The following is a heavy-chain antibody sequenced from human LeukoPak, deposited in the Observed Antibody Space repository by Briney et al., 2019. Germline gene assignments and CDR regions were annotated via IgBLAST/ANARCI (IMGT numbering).Heavy chain of an antibody. J-gene: IGHJ5*02. CDR1: GGTFSSYA. CDR3: ARASESSGWYRGVGWFDP. Sequence: SVKVSCKASGGTFSSYAISWVRQAPGQGLEWTGRIIPILGIANYAQKFQGRVTITADKSTSTAYMELSSLRSEDTAVYYCARASESSGWYRGVGWFDPWGRGTLVTVSS. V-gene: IGHV1-69*04. CDR2: IIPILGIA. D-gene: IGHD6-19*01.